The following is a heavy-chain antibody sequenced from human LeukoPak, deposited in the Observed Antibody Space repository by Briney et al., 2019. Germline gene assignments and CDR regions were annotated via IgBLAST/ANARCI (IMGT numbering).Heavy chain of an antibody. CDR3: ARDRPTNWGEGYTFDM. Sequence: PSETLSLTCTVSGGSISSYYWSWIRQPPGKGLEWIGYIYYSGSTNYNPSLKSRVTMSLDTSKNQISLSLTSVTAADTALYYCARDRPTNWGEGYTFDMWGQGTKVTVSS. D-gene: IGHD7-27*01. J-gene: IGHJ3*02. CDR2: IYYSGST. CDR1: GGSISSYY. V-gene: IGHV4-59*12.